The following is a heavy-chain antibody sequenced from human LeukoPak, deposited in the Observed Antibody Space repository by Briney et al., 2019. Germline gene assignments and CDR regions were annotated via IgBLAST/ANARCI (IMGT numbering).Heavy chain of an antibody. V-gene: IGHV4-59*01. CDR2: IYYSGST. D-gene: IGHD3-22*01. Sequence: SETLSLTCTVSGGSISSYYWSWIRQPPGKGLEWIGYIYYSGSTNYNPSLKSRVTISVDTSKNQFSLKPSSVTAADTAVYYCARAPTGRDSSGYYGDYFDYWGQGTLVTVSS. J-gene: IGHJ4*02. CDR1: GGSISSYY. CDR3: ARAPTGRDSSGYYGDYFDY.